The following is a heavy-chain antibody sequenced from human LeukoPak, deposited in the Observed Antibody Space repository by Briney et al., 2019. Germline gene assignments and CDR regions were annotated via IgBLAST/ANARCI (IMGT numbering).Heavy chain of an antibody. CDR2: VYSSGST. J-gene: IGHJ3*01. D-gene: IGHD5-12*01. V-gene: IGHV4-59*01. CDR1: GGSIDPYY. CDR3: ARENSDYDAFDV. Sequence: SETLSLTCTVSGGSIDPYYWSWIRQPPGKGLEWIGYVYSSGSTNHNPSLESRVTISVDTSKNQFSLNLKSVTAADTAVYFCARENSDYDAFDVWGQGAVVTVSS.